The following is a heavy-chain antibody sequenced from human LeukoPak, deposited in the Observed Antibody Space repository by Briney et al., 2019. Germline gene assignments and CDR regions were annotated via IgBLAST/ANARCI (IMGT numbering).Heavy chain of an antibody. Sequence: GGSLRLSCAASGFTFSSYWMSWVRQAPGKGLEWVANIKQDGSEKYYVDSVKGRFTISRDNAKNSLYLQMNSLRAEDTAVYYCAGDLGIVVVVAATTGGFDPWGQGTLVTVSS. CDR1: GFTFSSYW. J-gene: IGHJ5*02. D-gene: IGHD2-15*01. CDR3: AGDLGIVVVVAATTGGFDP. CDR2: IKQDGSEK. V-gene: IGHV3-7*01.